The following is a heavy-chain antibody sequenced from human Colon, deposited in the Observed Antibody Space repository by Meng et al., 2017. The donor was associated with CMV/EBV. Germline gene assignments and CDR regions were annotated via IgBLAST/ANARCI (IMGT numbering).Heavy chain of an antibody. CDR2: IYYSGST. D-gene: IGHD3-16*02. V-gene: IGHV4-61*01. Sequence: SETLSLTCTVSGGSISSGSYYWSWIRQPPGKGLEWIGYIYYSGSTNYNPSLKSRVTISVDTSKNQFSLKLSSVTAADTAVYYCARDSVDEFSWIYGMDVWGQGTTVTVSS. CDR3: ARDSVDEFSWIYGMDV. CDR1: GGSISSGSYY. J-gene: IGHJ6*02.